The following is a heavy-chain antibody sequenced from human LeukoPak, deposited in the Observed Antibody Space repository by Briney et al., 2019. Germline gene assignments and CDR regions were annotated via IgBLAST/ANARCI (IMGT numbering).Heavy chain of an antibody. J-gene: IGHJ4*02. CDR1: GFTFGNYA. CDR2: LSASGGTT. D-gene: IGHD3-10*01. CDR3: AKDGYYYGSGNYAYFDS. V-gene: IGHV3-23*01. Sequence: PGGSLRLSCAASGFTFGNYAMSWVRQAPGKGLEWVSGLSASGGTTFYADSVEGRFTISRDNSNTLHLQMNSLRAEDTALYYCAKDGYYYGSGNYAYFDSWGQGTLVTVSS.